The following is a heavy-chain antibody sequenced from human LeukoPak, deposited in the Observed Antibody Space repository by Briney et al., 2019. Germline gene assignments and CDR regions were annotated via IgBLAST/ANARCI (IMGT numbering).Heavy chain of an antibody. CDR2: IIPIFGTA. V-gene: IGHV1-69*13. Sequence: SVKVSCKASGGTFISYAISWVRQAPGQGLEWMGGIIPIFGTANYAQKFQGRVTITADESTSTAYMELSSLRSEDTAVYYCARVNLGYCTNGVCSYFDYWGQGTLVTVSS. CDR1: GGTFISYA. D-gene: IGHD2-8*01. CDR3: ARVNLGYCTNGVCSYFDY. J-gene: IGHJ4*02.